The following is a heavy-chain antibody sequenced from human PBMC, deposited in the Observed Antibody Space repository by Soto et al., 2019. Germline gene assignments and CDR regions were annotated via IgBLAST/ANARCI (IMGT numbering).Heavy chain of an antibody. V-gene: IGHV1-69*13. Sequence: ASVKVSCKASGYTFTNYGISWVRQAPGQGLEWMGWIIPIFGTANYAQKFQGRVTITADESTSTAYMELSSLRSEDTAVYYCARERDIVLVPAASTDAFDIWGQGTMVTVSS. CDR1: GYTFTNYG. CDR3: ARERDIVLVPAASTDAFDI. J-gene: IGHJ3*02. CDR2: IIPIFGTA. D-gene: IGHD2-2*01.